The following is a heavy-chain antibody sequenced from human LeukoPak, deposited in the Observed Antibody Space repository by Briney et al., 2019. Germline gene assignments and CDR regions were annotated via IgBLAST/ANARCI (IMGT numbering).Heavy chain of an antibody. CDR2: INHSGST. V-gene: IGHV4-34*01. Sequence: SETLSLTCTVYGGSFSGYYWSWIRQPPGKGLEWIGEINHSGSTNYNPSLGSRVTISVDTSKNHLSLRLTSVTAADTAIYYCARHPPRGQLGTAFDIWGQGTMVTVSS. D-gene: IGHD3-16*01. CDR3: ARHPPRGQLGTAFDI. CDR1: GGSFSGYY. J-gene: IGHJ3*02.